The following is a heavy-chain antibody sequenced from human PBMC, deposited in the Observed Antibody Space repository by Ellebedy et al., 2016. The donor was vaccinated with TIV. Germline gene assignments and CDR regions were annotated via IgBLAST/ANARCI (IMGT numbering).Heavy chain of an antibody. D-gene: IGHD1-1*01. Sequence: SETLSLTCTVSGGSINNYYWTWIRQPPGKPLEWIAYIFHSGRTKYAPSLQSRVTILIDTSKSEFSLKMRSVTAADTAVYYCAREVPRSTTYIDYWGRGILVTVSS. V-gene: IGHV4-59*01. CDR3: AREVPRSTTYIDY. CDR2: IFHSGRT. CDR1: GGSINNYY. J-gene: IGHJ4*02.